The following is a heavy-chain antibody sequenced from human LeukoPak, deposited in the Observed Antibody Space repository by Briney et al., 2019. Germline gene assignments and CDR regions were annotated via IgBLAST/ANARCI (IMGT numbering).Heavy chain of an antibody. CDR2: INAGNGNT. CDR1: GYTFTSYA. V-gene: IGHV1-3*01. Sequence: ASVNVSCKASGYTFTSYAMHWVRQAPGQRLEWMGWINAGNGNTKYSQKFQGRVTITRDTSASTAYMELSSPRSEDTAVYYCARSRQFGDGPRFFDPWGQGTLVTVSS. CDR3: ARSRQFGDGPRFFDP. D-gene: IGHD3-10*01. J-gene: IGHJ5*02.